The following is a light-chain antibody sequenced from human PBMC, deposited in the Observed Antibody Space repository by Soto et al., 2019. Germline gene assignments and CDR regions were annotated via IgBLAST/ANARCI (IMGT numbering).Light chain of an antibody. CDR2: GAS. V-gene: IGKV3-20*01. CDR3: QQYGSSPFT. J-gene: IGKJ3*01. CDR1: QSVNIY. Sequence: EIVMTQSPATLSVSPGERATLSCRASQSVNIYLAWYQQKPGQAPRLLIFGASSRATGIPARFSGSGSGTDFTLTISRLEPEDFAVYYCQQYGSSPFTFGPGTKVDIK.